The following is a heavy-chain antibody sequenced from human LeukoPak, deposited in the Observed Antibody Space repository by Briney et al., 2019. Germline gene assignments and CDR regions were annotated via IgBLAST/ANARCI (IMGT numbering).Heavy chain of an antibody. Sequence: PSETLSLTCTVSGGSISSYYWSWIRQPPGKGLEWIGYIYYSGSTNYNPSLKSRVTISVDTSRNQFSLKLSSVTAADTAVHYCARGNDFWSGYSGDAFDIWGQGTMVTVSS. CDR2: IYYSGST. D-gene: IGHD3-3*01. V-gene: IGHV4-59*01. CDR3: ARGNDFWSGYSGDAFDI. CDR1: GGSISSYY. J-gene: IGHJ3*02.